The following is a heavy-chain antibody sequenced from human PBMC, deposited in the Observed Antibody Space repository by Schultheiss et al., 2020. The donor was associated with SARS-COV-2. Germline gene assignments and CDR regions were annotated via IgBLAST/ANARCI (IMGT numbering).Heavy chain of an antibody. CDR3: ALFPDGYSYGYVDY. CDR2: IKSDGTNT. CDR1: GFTFSGSA. Sequence: GESLKISCAASGFTFSGSAMHWVRQAPGKGLEWVSGIKSDGTNTVYADSVKGRFTISRDNSKNTLYLQMNSLRAEDTAVYYCALFPDGYSYGYVDYWGQGTLVTGSS. D-gene: IGHD5-18*01. J-gene: IGHJ4*02. V-gene: IGHV3-23*01.